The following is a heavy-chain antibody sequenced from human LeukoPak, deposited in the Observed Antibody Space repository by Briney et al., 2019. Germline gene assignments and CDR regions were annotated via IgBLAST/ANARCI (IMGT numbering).Heavy chain of an antibody. CDR2: ISGSGGST. Sequence: GGSLRLSCAASGFTFSNYAMSWVRLAPGKGLDWVSAISGSGGSTYYADSVKGRFTISRDSSKNTLYLQMNSLRAEDTAVYYCAKFQGLTFDDAFDIWGQGTMVIVSS. D-gene: IGHD2/OR15-2a*01. V-gene: IGHV3-23*01. CDR3: AKFQGLTFDDAFDI. J-gene: IGHJ3*02. CDR1: GFTFSNYA.